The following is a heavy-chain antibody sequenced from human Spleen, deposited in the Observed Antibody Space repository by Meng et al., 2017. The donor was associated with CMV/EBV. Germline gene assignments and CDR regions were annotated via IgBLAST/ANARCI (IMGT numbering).Heavy chain of an antibody. CDR2: ISSSSSYI. CDR1: GFSFSDYS. Sequence: GESLKISCTASGFSFSDYSMNWVRQAPGKGLEWVSSISSSSSYIYYADSVKGRFTISRDNAKNSLYLQMNSLRAEDTAVYYCTRATLGYAFDIWGQGTMVTVSS. J-gene: IGHJ3*02. D-gene: IGHD5-12*01. V-gene: IGHV3-21*01. CDR3: TRATLGYAFDI.